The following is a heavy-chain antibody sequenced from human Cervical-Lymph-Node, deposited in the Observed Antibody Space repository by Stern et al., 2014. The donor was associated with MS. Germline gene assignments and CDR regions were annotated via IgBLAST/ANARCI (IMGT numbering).Heavy chain of an antibody. J-gene: IGHJ4*02. Sequence: VQLEESGPGLVKPSETLSLTCTVSGDSITSSSYYWGWIRQPPGKGLEWIGTIYYSGSTYYNPSLKSRVPMPVDPSKTQFPLNLSSGPAADTAVYYCARSFPHYDILAGNRDINFDSWGQGTLVTVSS. V-gene: IGHV4-39*01. CDR3: ARSFPHYDILAGNRDINFDS. CDR2: IYYSGST. CDR1: GDSITSSSYY. D-gene: IGHD3-9*01.